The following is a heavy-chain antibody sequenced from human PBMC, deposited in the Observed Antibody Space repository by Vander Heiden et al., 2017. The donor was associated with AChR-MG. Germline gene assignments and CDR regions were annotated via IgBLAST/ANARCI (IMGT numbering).Heavy chain of an antibody. J-gene: IGHJ3*02. CDR1: GGPLSGDY. CDR2: INHSGST. Sequence: QVQLQHWGAGLLKPSETLSLTCAVYGGPLSGDYGSGIRQPPGKGLEWIGEINHSGSTNYNPSLKSRGTISVETSKNQFSLKLSSVTAADTAVYYCARTLRWRRAFDIWGQGTMVTVSS. CDR3: ARTLRWRRAFDI. V-gene: IGHV4-34*01. D-gene: IGHD2-15*01.